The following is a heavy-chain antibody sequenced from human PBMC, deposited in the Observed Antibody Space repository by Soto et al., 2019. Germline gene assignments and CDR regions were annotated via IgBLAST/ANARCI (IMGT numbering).Heavy chain of an antibody. CDR2: IWYDGSNK. Sequence: QVQLVESGGGVVQPGRSLRLSCAASGFTSSSYGMHWVRQAPGKGLEWVAVIWYDGSNKYYADSVKGRFTISRDNSKNTLYLQMNSLRAEDTAVYYCARDSGYDTNSYYYYYGMDVWGQGTTVTVSS. V-gene: IGHV3-33*01. D-gene: IGHD5-12*01. CDR3: ARDSGYDTNSYYYYYGMDV. CDR1: GFTSSSYG. J-gene: IGHJ6*02.